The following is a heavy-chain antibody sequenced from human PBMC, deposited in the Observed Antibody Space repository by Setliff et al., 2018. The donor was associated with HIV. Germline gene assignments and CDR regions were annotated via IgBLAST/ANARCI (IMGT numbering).Heavy chain of an antibody. CDR2: IFTSGSAFSSGRT. D-gene: IGHD3-22*01. J-gene: IGHJ3*02. V-gene: IGHV4-61*09. CDR3: ARADNYYYDSGAFKSGLDAFDI. CDR1: GDSISSGRYY. Sequence: SETLSLTCTVSGDSISSGRYYWNWIRQPAGKGLDWIGHIFTSGSAFSSGRTNYNPSLMSRLAISVDTSRNQFSLKLSSVTAADTAVYHCARADNYYYDSGAFKSGLDAFDIWGQGTMVTVSS.